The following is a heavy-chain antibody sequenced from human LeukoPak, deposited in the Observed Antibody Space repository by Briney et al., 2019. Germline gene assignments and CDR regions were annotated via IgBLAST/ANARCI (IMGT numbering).Heavy chain of an antibody. Sequence: SETLSLTCTVSGGSISSYYWSWIRQPPGKGLEWIGYIYYSGSTNYNPSLKSRVTISVDTSKNQFSLKLSSVTAADTAVYYCARDRQLLRAFDIWGQGTMVTVSS. J-gene: IGHJ3*02. V-gene: IGHV4-59*12. CDR1: GGSISSYY. CDR3: ARDRQLLRAFDI. D-gene: IGHD2-15*01. CDR2: IYYSGST.